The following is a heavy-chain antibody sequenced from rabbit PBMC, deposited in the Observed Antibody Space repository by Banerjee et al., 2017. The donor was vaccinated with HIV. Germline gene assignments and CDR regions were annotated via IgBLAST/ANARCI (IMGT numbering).Heavy chain of an antibody. J-gene: IGHJ4*01. D-gene: IGHD1-1*01. CDR1: GFSFSSTYY. CDR2: IYTDSDGT. Sequence: LVKPEGSLTLTCTASGFSFSSTYYMCWVRQAPGKGLELIACIYTDSDGTWYASWVNGRFTITRSTSLNTVTLQMTSLTAADTATYFCARGDTGSRHSPFNLWGPGTLVTVS. V-gene: IGHV1S43*01. CDR3: ARGDTGSRHSPFNL.